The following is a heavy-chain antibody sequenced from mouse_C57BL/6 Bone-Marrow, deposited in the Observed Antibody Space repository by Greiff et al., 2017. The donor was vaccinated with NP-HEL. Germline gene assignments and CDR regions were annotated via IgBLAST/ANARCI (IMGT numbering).Heavy chain of an antibody. CDR2: IYPRSGNT. Sequence: KQSCKASGYTFTSYGISWVKQRTGQGLEWIGEIYPRSGNTYYNEKFKGKATLTADKSSSTAYMELRSLTSEDSAVYFCARWETAQATWVYYFDYWGQGTTLTVSS. V-gene: IGHV1-81*01. J-gene: IGHJ2*01. CDR1: GYTFTSYG. D-gene: IGHD3-2*02. CDR3: ARWETAQATWVYYFDY.